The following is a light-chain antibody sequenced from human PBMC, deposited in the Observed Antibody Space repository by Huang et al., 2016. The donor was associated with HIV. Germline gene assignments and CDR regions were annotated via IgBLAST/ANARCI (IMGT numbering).Light chain of an antibody. CDR2: AAS. J-gene: IGKJ4*01. Sequence: DIQMTQSPSSLSASVGDRVTITCRASQSIDTSLNWYQQKPGKAPQLLIYAASILQSGVPARFSGSGSGTDFTLTISRLQPEDFATFYCQQSYSTPLTFGGGTKVEIK. CDR3: QQSYSTPLT. V-gene: IGKV1-39*01. CDR1: QSIDTS.